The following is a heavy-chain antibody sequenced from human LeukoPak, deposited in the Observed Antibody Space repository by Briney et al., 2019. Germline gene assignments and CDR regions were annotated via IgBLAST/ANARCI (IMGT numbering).Heavy chain of an antibody. CDR2: IRYDGSNK. Sequence: GGSLRLSCAASGFTFSSYGMHWVRQAPGKGLEWVAFIRYDGSNKYYADSVKGRFTISRGNSKNTLYLQMNSLRAEDTAVYYCAKGKTTVPNDAFDIWGQGTMVTVSS. D-gene: IGHD4-17*01. CDR3: AKGKTTVPNDAFDI. V-gene: IGHV3-30*02. CDR1: GFTFSSYG. J-gene: IGHJ3*02.